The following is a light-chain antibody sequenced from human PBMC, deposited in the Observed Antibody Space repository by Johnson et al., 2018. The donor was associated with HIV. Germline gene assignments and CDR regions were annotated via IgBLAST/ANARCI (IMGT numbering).Light chain of an antibody. J-gene: IGLJ1*01. CDR2: DNN. CDR3: GTWDSRLSAYV. V-gene: IGLV1-51*01. CDR1: SPNIGNNY. Sequence: QSVLTQPPSVSAAPGQKVTISCSGSSPNIGNNYVSWYQQLPGTAPKLLIYDNNKRPSGIPDRFSGSKSGTSATLGVTGLQTGDEADYYCGTWDSRLSAYVFGTGTKVTVL.